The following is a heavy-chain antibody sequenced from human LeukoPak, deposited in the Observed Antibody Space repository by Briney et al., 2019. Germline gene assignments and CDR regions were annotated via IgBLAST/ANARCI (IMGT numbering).Heavy chain of an antibody. D-gene: IGHD2-2*02. CDR1: GYTFTSYG. CDR2: ISAYNGNT. CDR3: ARPHCRSPTCYRWSAP. V-gene: IGHV1-18*01. Sequence: ASVKVSCKASGYTFTSYGISWVRQAPGQGLEWMGWISAYNGNTNYAQKLQGRVTMTTDTSTSTAYMELRSLRSDDTAVYYCARPHCRSPTCYRWSAPGAQGPLSTVS. J-gene: IGHJ5*02.